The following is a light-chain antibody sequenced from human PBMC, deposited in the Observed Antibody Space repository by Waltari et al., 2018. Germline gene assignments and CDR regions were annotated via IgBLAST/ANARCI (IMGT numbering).Light chain of an antibody. CDR1: QSVSSTY. J-gene: IGKJ2*01. CDR2: GAD. CDR3: QLYDTSHTYT. Sequence: EIVLTQSPDTLSLSPGERATLSCRASQSVSSTYLVWNQQKPRQAPRLLIYGADTRATGIPDRFSGSGSGTDFTLTISRLEPEDFAVYYCQLYDTSHTYTFGQGTKLEIK. V-gene: IGKV3-20*01.